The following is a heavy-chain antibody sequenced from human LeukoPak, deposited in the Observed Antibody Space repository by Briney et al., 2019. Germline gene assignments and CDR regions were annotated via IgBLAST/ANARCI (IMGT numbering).Heavy chain of an antibody. J-gene: IGHJ4*02. V-gene: IGHV3-23*01. CDR2: ISGSGGST. CDR1: GFTFSSYA. D-gene: IGHD6-6*01. Sequence: PGGSLRLSCAASGFTFSSYAMSWVRQAPGKGLEWASAISGSGGSTYYADSVKGRFTISRDNSKNTLYLQMNSLRAEDTAVYYCAKDPEYSSSLGYFDYWGQGTLVTVSS. CDR3: AKDPEYSSSLGYFDY.